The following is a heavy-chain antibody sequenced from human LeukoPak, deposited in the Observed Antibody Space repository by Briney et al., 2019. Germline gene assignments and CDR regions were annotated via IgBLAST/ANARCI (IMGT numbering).Heavy chain of an antibody. Sequence: GGSLRLSCAASGFTFSSYSMNWVRQAPGKGLEWVSSISSSSSYIYYADSVKGRFTISRDNAKNSLYLQMNSLRAEDTAVYYCARGDSSGWDYFDYWGQGTLVTVSS. CDR3: ARGDSSGWDYFDY. J-gene: IGHJ4*02. CDR2: ISSSSSYI. D-gene: IGHD6-19*01. V-gene: IGHV3-21*01. CDR1: GFTFSSYS.